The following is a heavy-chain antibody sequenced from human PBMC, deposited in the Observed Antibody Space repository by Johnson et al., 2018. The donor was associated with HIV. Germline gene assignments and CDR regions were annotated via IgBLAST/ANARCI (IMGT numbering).Heavy chain of an antibody. Sequence: QVQLVESGGGVVQPGRSLRLSCAASGFTFSSYGMHWVRQAPGKGLEWVAFIRYDGSNKYYADSVKGRFTISRDNSKNTLYVQMNSLRAEDTAVYYCARDGLRYYDSSGLDACDIWGQGTMVTVSS. J-gene: IGHJ3*02. D-gene: IGHD3-22*01. CDR2: IRYDGSNK. CDR1: GFTFSSYG. CDR3: ARDGLRYYDSSGLDACDI. V-gene: IGHV3-30*02.